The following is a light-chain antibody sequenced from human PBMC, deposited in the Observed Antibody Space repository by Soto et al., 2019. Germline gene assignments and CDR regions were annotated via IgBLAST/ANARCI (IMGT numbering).Light chain of an antibody. CDR2: SNS. V-gene: IGLV1-40*01. CDR3: QYYDTSLSGLSGIYV. J-gene: IGLJ1*01. CDR1: TSNIGAGSD. Sequence: QSVLTQPPSVSGATGKRVTISCTGTTSNIGAGSDIHWYQQLPGKAPKLLIYSNSHRPSGVPSRFSGSKSGTSASLAITGLQAEDEGDYYCQYYDTSLSGLSGIYVFRSGTKLTVL.